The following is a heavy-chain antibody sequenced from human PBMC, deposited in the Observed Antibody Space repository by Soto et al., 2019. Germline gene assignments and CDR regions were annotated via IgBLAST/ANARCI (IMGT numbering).Heavy chain of an antibody. Sequence: GGSLRLSCAASGFTFSSYGMHWVRQAPGKGLEWVAVIWYDGSNKYYADSVKGRFTISRDNSKNTLYLQMNSLRAEDTAVYYRARDGRANWGGIDAFDIWGQGTMVTVSS. CDR1: GFTFSSYG. J-gene: IGHJ3*02. CDR3: ARDGRANWGGIDAFDI. D-gene: IGHD7-27*01. V-gene: IGHV3-33*01. CDR2: IWYDGSNK.